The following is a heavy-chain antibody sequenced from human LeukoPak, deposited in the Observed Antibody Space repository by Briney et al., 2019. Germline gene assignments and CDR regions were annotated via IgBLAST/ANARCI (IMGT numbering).Heavy chain of an antibody. J-gene: IGHJ4*02. D-gene: IGHD3-10*01. CDR1: GFTFTNYA. Sequence: GGSLRLSCAASGFTFTNYAMNWVRQSPGKGLESVSSISGGAGGASYADSVKGRFTMSRDNSKNTLYLQMNSLRAEDTAVYYCAKDGGYGSGNYYPDYWGQGTLVTVSS. CDR2: ISGGAGGA. V-gene: IGHV3-23*01. CDR3: AKDGGYGSGNYYPDY.